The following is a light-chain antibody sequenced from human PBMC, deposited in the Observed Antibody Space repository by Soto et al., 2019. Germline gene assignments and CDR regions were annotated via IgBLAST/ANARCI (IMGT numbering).Light chain of an antibody. CDR3: QSYDSSLSGWV. CDR2: GNS. Sequence: QSVLTQPPSVSGAPGQRVTISCTGSSSNIGAGYDVHWYQQLPGTAPKLLISGNSNRPSGVPDRFSGSKSGTSASLAITGLRAEDEDDDYCQSYDSSLSGWVFGGGTKLTVL. V-gene: IGLV1-40*01. CDR1: SSNIGAGYD. J-gene: IGLJ3*02.